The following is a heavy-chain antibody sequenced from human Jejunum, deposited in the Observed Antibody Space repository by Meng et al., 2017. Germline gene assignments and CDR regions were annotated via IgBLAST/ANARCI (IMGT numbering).Heavy chain of an antibody. CDR1: GYPFTGDG. Sequence: QVQLVQSGGEVKKPGASVQVSCKASGYPFTGDGISGVRQAPGQWLEWMGWISGLSGGTKYSQKFQGRVTMTTDTSTSTAYMELRSLRSDDTAVYYCARGGGSTAYFDYWGQGTLVTVSS. D-gene: IGHD3-16*01. V-gene: IGHV1-18*01. J-gene: IGHJ4*02. CDR3: ARGGGSTAYFDY. CDR2: ISGLSGGT.